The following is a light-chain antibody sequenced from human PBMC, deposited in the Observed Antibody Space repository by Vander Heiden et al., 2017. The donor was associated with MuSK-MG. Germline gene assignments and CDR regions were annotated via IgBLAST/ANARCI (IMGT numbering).Light chain of an antibody. Sequence: QPVLTQSSSASASLGSSVKLTCTLSSGHSSYIIAWHQQQPGKAPRFLMKVEHSGNYNKGSGVPDRFSGSSSGADRYLTISNLQSEDEADYYCETWDSNVWVFGGGTRLTVL. CDR1: SGHSSYI. J-gene: IGLJ3*02. CDR2: VEHSGNY. CDR3: ETWDSNVWV. V-gene: IGLV4-60*03.